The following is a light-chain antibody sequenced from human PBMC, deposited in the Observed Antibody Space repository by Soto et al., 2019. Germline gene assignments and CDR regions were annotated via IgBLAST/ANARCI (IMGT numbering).Light chain of an antibody. J-gene: IGLJ3*02. CDR2: TNN. CDR1: SSNIGSNA. CDR3: ASWDDTLSSRL. Sequence: QSALTQPPSASGTPGQRVTISCSGGSSNIGSNAVNWYQQVPGTAPRLLIYTNNQRPSGVSDRFSGSKSGTSASLAISGLQSEDEADYYCASWDDTLSSRLFGGGTKLTVL. V-gene: IGLV1-44*01.